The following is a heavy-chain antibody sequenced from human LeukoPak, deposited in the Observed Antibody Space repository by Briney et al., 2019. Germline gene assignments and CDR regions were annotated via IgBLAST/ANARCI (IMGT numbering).Heavy chain of an antibody. CDR1: GFPFSIYD. J-gene: IGHJ4*02. CDR2: ISGSAGST. V-gene: IGHV3-23*01. D-gene: IGHD6-19*01. Sequence: SGGSLRLPCAASGFPFSIYDMIWVRQAPGKGLEWVSAISGSAGSTYSADSVKGRFTISRDNSKNTLYLQMNSLRAEDAAVYYCARGGGYDGLYFDYWGQGTLVTVPS. CDR3: ARGGGYDGLYFDY.